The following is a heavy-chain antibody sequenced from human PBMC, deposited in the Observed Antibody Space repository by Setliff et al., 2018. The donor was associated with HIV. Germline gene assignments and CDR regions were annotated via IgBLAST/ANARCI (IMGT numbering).Heavy chain of an antibody. CDR3: TRGMRPMVKRVPFDY. Sequence: GGSLRLSCAASGFTFSSYAMSWVRQAPGKGLEWVSAISGSGGSTYYADSVKGRFTISRDNSKNTLYLQMNSLRAEDTAVYYCTRGMRPMVKRVPFDYWGQGTLVTVSS. CDR1: GFTFSSYA. CDR2: ISGSGGST. J-gene: IGHJ4*02. V-gene: IGHV3-23*01. D-gene: IGHD2-15*01.